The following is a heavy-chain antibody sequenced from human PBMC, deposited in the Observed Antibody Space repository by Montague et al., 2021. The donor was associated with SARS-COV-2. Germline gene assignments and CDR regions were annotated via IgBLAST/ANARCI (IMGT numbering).Heavy chain of an antibody. CDR2: IGTRGDT. CDR1: GFILSTYD. V-gene: IGHV3-13*01. D-gene: IGHD6-6*01. CDR3: ARAPPYSSASWGYYGMDV. Sequence: SLRLSCAASGFILSTYDMHWVRQATGEGLEWVSAIGTRGDTYYPGSVKGRFTMSRENAENSLYLQMTSLRAGDTAVYYCARAPPYSSASWGYYGMDVWGQGTTVTVSS. J-gene: IGHJ6*02.